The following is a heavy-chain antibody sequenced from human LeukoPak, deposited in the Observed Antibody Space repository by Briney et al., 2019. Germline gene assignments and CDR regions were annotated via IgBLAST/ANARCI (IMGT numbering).Heavy chain of an antibody. CDR2: IIPIFATA. CDR1: GGTFSSYA. CDR3: AVTEYCSSTSCYYSDY. Sequence: GSSVKVSCKASGGTFSSYAISWVRQAPGQGLEWMGGIIPIFATANYAQKFQGRVTITADESTSTAYMELSSLRSEDTAVYYCAVTEYCSSTSCYYSDYCGQGTLVTVSS. J-gene: IGHJ4*02. V-gene: IGHV1-69*01. D-gene: IGHD2-2*01.